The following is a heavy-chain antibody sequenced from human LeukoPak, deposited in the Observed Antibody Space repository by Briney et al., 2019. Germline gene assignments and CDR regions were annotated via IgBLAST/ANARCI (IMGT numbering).Heavy chain of an antibody. V-gene: IGHV3-7*01. CDR3: ARTSDDNDY. Sequence: GGSLRLSCAASGFTFSSCWMNWVRRAPGKGLEWVANIKQDGTEKYFVDSVKGRFTISRDNAKNSLYLQMNSLRAEDTAVYYCARTSDDNDYWGQGTLVTVSS. J-gene: IGHJ4*02. CDR2: IKQDGTEK. CDR1: GFTFSSCW.